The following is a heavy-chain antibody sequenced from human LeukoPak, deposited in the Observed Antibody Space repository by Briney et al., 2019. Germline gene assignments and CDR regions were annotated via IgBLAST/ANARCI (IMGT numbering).Heavy chain of an antibody. J-gene: IGHJ3*02. D-gene: IGHD3-10*01. CDR3: ARDRGTFYHGSGSFFGLKHDALDI. CDR1: GGSISSSSYY. V-gene: IGHV4-39*07. Sequence: SETLSLTCTVSGGSISSSSYYWGWIRQPPGKGLEWIGSIYYSGSTYYNPSLKSRVTISVDTSKNQFSLKLSSVTAADTAVYYCARDRGTFYHGSGSFFGLKHDALDIWGRGTMVTVSS. CDR2: IYYSGST.